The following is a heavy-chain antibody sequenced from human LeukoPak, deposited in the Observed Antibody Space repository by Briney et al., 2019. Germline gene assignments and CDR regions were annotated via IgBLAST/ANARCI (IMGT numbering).Heavy chain of an antibody. CDR2: ISGSGGST. V-gene: IGHV3-23*01. Sequence: PGGSLRLSCAASGFTFSSYGMSWVRHAPGKGLEWVSAISGSGGSTYYADSVKGRFTISRDNSKNTLYLQMNSLRAEDTAVYYCAKDHKTAMAQYCFDYWGQGTLVTVSS. D-gene: IGHD5-18*01. CDR1: GFTFSSYG. CDR3: AKDHKTAMAQYCFDY. J-gene: IGHJ4*02.